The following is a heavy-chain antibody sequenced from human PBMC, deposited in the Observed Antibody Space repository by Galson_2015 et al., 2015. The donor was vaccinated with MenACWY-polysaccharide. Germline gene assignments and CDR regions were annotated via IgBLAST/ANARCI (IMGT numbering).Heavy chain of an antibody. D-gene: IGHD2-21*01. CDR3: ARIIARKYTFADS. J-gene: IGHJ4*02. CDR2: MNPNSGNT. V-gene: IGHV1-8*01. CDR1: GYKFTSYD. Sequence: QSGAEVKKPGESLRISCKASGYKFTSYDINWVRQATGQGLEWMGWMNPNSGNTGYAQKFQGRVTMTSSSAMSTAFMELSSLRSEDTAVYYCARIIARKYTFADSWGQGTLVTVSS.